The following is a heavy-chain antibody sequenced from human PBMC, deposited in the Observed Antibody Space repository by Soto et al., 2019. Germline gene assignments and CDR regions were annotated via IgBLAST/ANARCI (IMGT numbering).Heavy chain of an antibody. CDR2: ISPGSRYP. D-gene: IGHD2-15*01. Sequence: LGGSLRLSCAGSGFTFGDSYMSWIRQAPGKGLEWLSYISPGSRYPAYADSVKGRFTISRDNAKRSLYLQMMSLTAEDTAIYYCVRGGGGGLFDPWGQGTMVTVSS. CDR1: GFTFGDSY. V-gene: IGHV3-11*06. J-gene: IGHJ5*02. CDR3: VRGGGGGLFDP.